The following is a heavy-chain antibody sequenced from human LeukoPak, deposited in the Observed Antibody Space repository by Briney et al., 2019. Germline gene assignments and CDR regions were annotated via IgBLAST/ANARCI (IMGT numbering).Heavy chain of an antibody. D-gene: IGHD3-10*01. CDR2: IYYSGST. V-gene: IGHV4-30-4*01. J-gene: IGHJ4*02. CDR3: ASDVLLFLDYFDY. CDR1: GGSISSGDYY. Sequence: SQTLSLTCTVSGGSISSGDYYWSWIRQPPGKGLEWIGYIYYSGSTYYNPSLKSRVTISVDTSKNQFSLKLSSVTAADTAVYYCASDVLLFLDYFDYWGQGTLVTVSS.